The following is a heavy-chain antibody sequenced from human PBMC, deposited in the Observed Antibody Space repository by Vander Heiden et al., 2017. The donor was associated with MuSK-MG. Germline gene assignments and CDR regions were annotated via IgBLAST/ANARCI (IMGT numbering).Heavy chain of an antibody. J-gene: IGHJ4*02. CDR2: IIPIFGTA. CDR3: AREAVPVAYIAAAGTGHFDY. D-gene: IGHD6-13*01. CDR1: GGTFSSYA. Sequence: QVQLVQSGAEVKKPGSSVKVSCKASGGTFSSYAISGVRQAPGQGLEWMGGIIPIFGTANYAQKFQGRVTITADESTSTAYMELSSLRSEDTAVYYCAREAVPVAYIAAAGTGHFDYWGQGTLVTVSS. V-gene: IGHV1-69*01.